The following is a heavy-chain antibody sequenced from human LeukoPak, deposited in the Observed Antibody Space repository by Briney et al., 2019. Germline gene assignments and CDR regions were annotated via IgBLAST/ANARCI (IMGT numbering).Heavy chain of an antibody. Sequence: GGSPRLSCAASGFTFSSYAMSWVRQAPGKGLEWVSAISGSGGSTYYADSVKGRFTISRDNSKNTLYLQMNNLRAEDTAVYYCAKFLPTHIVVANYYFDYWGQGTLVTVSS. CDR3: AKFLPTHIVVANYYFDY. D-gene: IGHD2-21*01. CDR2: ISGSGGST. CDR1: GFTFSSYA. V-gene: IGHV3-23*01. J-gene: IGHJ4*02.